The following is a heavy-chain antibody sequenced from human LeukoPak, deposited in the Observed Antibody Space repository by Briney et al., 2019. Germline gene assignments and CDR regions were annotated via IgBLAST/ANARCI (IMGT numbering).Heavy chain of an antibody. Sequence: GASVKVSCKVSGYTLTELSMHLVRQAPGKGLEWMGGFDPEDGETIYAQKFQGRVTMTEDTSTDTAYMELSSLRSEDTAVYYCAAGQRTWMSFDYWGQGTLVTVSS. V-gene: IGHV1-24*01. CDR1: GYTLTELS. CDR3: AAGQRTWMSFDY. J-gene: IGHJ4*02. CDR2: FDPEDGET. D-gene: IGHD1-7*01.